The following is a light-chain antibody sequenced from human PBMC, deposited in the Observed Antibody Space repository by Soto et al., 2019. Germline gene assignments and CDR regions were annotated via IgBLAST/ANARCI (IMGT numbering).Light chain of an antibody. J-gene: IGKJ4*01. V-gene: IGKV3-15*01. Sequence: EIVLRQFPATLSVSPGERATLSCRASQSVSSNLAWYQQKPGQAPRLLIYGASTRATGIPARFSGSGSGTEFTLTISSLQSEDFAVYYCQQYNNWPPLTFGGGTKVDI. CDR1: QSVSSN. CDR3: QQYNNWPPLT. CDR2: GAS.